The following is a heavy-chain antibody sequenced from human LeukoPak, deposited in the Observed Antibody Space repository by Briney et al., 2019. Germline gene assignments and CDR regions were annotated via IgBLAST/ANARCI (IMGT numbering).Heavy chain of an antibody. CDR2: ISSSSSYI. V-gene: IGHV3-21*01. CDR1: GFTFSSYS. CDR3: ASPRGYSYGSSDY. J-gene: IGHJ4*02. Sequence: NPGGSLRLSCAASGFTFSSYSMNWVRQAPGKGLEWVSSISSSSSYIYYADSVKGRFTISRDNAKNSLYLQMNSLRAEDTAVYYCASPRGYSYGSSDYWGQGTLVTVSS. D-gene: IGHD5-18*01.